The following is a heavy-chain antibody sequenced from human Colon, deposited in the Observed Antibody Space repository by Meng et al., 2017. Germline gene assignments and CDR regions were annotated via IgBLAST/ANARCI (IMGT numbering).Heavy chain of an antibody. D-gene: IGHD6-19*01. CDR3: VRSSGWVRTGFDP. J-gene: IGHJ5*02. Sequence: QPQLQESGPGLAKPSAALSLTCSVSGGSISTSGYYWGWIRQPPGKGLEWIGSIGHSGITYYTPSLKSRVTVSIDTSKSQFSLKLTSVTAADTAVYYCVRSSGWVRTGFDPWGQGTLVTVSS. CDR2: IGHSGIT. V-gene: IGHV4-39*01. CDR1: GGSISTSGYY.